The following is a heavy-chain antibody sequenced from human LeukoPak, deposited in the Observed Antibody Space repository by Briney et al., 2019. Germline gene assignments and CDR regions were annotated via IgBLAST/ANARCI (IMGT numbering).Heavy chain of an antibody. CDR3: ASHDSSGYYYFDY. D-gene: IGHD3-22*01. Sequence: PSETLSLTCTVSGGSISSSSYYWGWLRQPPGKGLEWLGSIYYSGSTYYNPSLKSRVTISVDTSKNQFSLKLGSVTAADTAVYYCASHDSSGYYYFDYWGQGTLVTVSS. J-gene: IGHJ4*02. CDR1: GGSISSSSYY. CDR2: IYYSGST. V-gene: IGHV4-39*07.